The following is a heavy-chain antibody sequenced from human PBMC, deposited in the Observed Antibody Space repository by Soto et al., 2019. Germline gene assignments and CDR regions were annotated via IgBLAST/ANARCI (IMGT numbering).Heavy chain of an antibody. V-gene: IGHV3-30*03. CDR3: AILEGATPNAFDI. Sequence: QVQLVESGGGVVQPGRSLRLSCAASGFTFSSYGMHWVRQAPGKGLEWVAVISYDGSNKYYADSVKGRFTISRDNSKNTQYLQMNGLRAEDTAVYYCAILEGATPNAFDIWGQGTMVTVSS. CDR1: GFTFSSYG. CDR2: ISYDGSNK. D-gene: IGHD1-26*01. J-gene: IGHJ3*02.